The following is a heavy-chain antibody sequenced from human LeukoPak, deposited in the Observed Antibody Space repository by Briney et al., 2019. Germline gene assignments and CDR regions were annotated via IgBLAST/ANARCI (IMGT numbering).Heavy chain of an antibody. CDR2: IRYDGSNK. CDR1: GFSISNDW. D-gene: IGHD2-2*01. V-gene: IGHV3-33*08. J-gene: IGHJ6*03. CDR3: ARDRAAAMEYYYMDV. Sequence: GGSLRLSCAASGFSISNDWMSWVRQAPGKGLEWVAVIRYDGSNKNYADSVKGRFTISRDNSKNTLYLQINSLRAEDTAVYYCARDRAAAMEYYYMDVWGKGTTVTASS.